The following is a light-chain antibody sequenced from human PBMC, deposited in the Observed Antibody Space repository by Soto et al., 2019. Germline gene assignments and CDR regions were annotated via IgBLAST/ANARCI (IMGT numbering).Light chain of an antibody. CDR2: SNN. J-gene: IGLJ3*02. V-gene: IGLV1-44*01. Sequence: QSVLTQPPSASGTPGQRVTISCSGSSSNIGSNSVNWYQQLPGTAPKVLMYSNNQRSSGVPDRFSGSKSGTSASLAISGLQSEDEADYYCAAWDDSLNGPVFGGGTKLTVL. CDR3: AAWDDSLNGPV. CDR1: SSNIGSNS.